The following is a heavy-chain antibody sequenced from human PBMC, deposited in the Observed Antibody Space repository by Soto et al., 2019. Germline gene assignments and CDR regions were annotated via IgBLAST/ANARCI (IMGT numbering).Heavy chain of an antibody. Sequence: QVQLVQSGAEVKKPGASVKVSCKASGYTFTSYGISWVRQAPGQGLEWMGWISAYNGNTKYAQKLQGRVSKATNTSTNTAYTDGGNLESDDTAVYYCARRNNWNDLVDYWGQGTLVTVPS. V-gene: IGHV1-18*04. CDR2: ISAYNGNT. CDR3: ARRNNWNDLVDY. J-gene: IGHJ4*02. CDR1: GYTFTSYG. D-gene: IGHD1-1*01.